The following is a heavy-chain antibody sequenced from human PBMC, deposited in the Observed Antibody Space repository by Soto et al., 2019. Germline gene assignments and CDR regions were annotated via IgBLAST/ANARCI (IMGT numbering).Heavy chain of an antibody. Sequence: PGGSLRLSCSASGFTFSSYAMHWVRQAPGKGLEYVSAISSNGGSTYYADSVKGRFAISRDNSKNTLYLQMSSLRAEDTAVYYCVKDFSDYGDFWYFDLWGRGTLVTVSS. V-gene: IGHV3-64D*06. CDR2: ISSNGGST. CDR3: VKDFSDYGDFWYFDL. J-gene: IGHJ2*01. CDR1: GFTFSSYA. D-gene: IGHD4-17*01.